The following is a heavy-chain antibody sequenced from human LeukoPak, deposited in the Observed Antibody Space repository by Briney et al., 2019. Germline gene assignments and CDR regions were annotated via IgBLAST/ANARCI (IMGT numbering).Heavy chain of an antibody. D-gene: IGHD3-10*01. CDR1: GFTFSSYW. CDR3: ARAGGFTTVRGVITPHGWNY. Sequence: PGGSLRLSCAASGFTFSSYWLSWARQAPGRGLEWVANIKEDGSEKYYVDSVKGRFTISRDNAKNSLYLQMNSLRAEDTAVYYCARAGGFTTVRGVITPHGWNYWGQGTLVTVSS. CDR2: IKEDGSEK. J-gene: IGHJ4*02. V-gene: IGHV3-7*01.